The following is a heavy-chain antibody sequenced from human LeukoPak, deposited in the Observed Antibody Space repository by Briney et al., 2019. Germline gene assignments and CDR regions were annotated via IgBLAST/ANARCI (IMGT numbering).Heavy chain of an antibody. CDR3: ARERFHYYGSGSYDNSNTGDY. J-gene: IGHJ4*02. D-gene: IGHD3-10*01. V-gene: IGHV3-7*01. CDR2: IKQDGSEQ. Sequence: GWSLRLSCPASGFTFISYWMSWLRQAPGKGLAGVANIKQDGSEQYYVGSEKGRFTISRDNAKNALYLQMNSLRAEDTAVYYCARERFHYYGSGSYDNSNTGDYWGQGTLVSV. CDR1: GFTFISYW.